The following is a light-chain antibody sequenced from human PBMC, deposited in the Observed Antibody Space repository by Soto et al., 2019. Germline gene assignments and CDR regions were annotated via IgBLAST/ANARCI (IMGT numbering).Light chain of an antibody. J-gene: IGKJ1*01. CDR3: KQYGISPT. CDR2: DVS. V-gene: IGKV3-20*01. Sequence: EIVLTQSPGTLSLSPGERATLSCRSSHSVSSNYLAWYQQKPGQAPRRLIYDVSSMATGIPDRFSGSGYGTDFTLKISRLEPVDFAVYYCKQYGISPTFGQGTKVEIK. CDR1: HSVSSNY.